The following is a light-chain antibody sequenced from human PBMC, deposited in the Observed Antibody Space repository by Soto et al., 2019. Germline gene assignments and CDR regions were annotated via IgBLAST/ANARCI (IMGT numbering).Light chain of an antibody. CDR2: AAS. CDR1: QSVSSNY. V-gene: IGKV3-20*01. Sequence: EIVFTQGPGTLSLSPGERATLSCRASQSVSSNYLGWYQQKPGQAPRLLIYAASSRDTGIPDRFSCSGSGTDCTLTISRLEPEDVEVDFCQQYGSSPWTFGQGTKVDIK. CDR3: QQYGSSPWT. J-gene: IGKJ1*01.